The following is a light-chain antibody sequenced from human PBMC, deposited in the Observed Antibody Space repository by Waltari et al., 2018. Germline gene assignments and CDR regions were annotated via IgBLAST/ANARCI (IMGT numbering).Light chain of an antibody. CDR2: WAS. V-gene: IGKV4-1*01. J-gene: IGKJ3*01. Sequence: DIVMTQSPDSLAVSLGERATINCKSSQSVLYSSNNKNYLAWYQQKPGQPPKLLIYWASTRGSGVPDRFSGSGSGTDFTLTISSLQAEDVAVYYCQQYYSTPPITFGPGTKVDIK. CDR3: QQYYSTPPIT. CDR1: QSVLYSSNNKNY.